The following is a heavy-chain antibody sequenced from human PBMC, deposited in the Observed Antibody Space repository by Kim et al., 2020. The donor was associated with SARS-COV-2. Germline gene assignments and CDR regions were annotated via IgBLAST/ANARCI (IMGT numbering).Heavy chain of an antibody. V-gene: IGHV3-48*03. CDR2: ISTSGRTI. J-gene: IGHJ4*02. D-gene: IGHD3-10*01. CDR1: GFTFSSYE. Sequence: GGSLRLSCAASGFTFSSYEMNWVRQAPGKGLEWVSYISTSGRTIYYADSVKGRFTISRDNAKKSVYLQMNSLRADDTAVYYCARDPEGRGALERGLDYWGQGTLVTVSS. CDR3: ARDPEGRGALERGLDY.